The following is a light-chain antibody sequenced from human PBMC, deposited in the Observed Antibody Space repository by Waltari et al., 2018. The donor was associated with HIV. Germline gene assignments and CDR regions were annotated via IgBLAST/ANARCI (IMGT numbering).Light chain of an antibody. Sequence: DIVMTQTPLSLSVTPGQPASIPCKSSQHLLHSDGKTYLYWYLQRPGQPPQPLMYEVSTRFAGVPDRFSGSGSGTDFTLRISRVEAEDVGVYYCMQTVQLSWTFGQGTKVQIK. CDR1: QHLLHSDGKTY. CDR3: MQTVQLSWT. V-gene: IGKV2D-29*01. J-gene: IGKJ1*01. CDR2: EVS.